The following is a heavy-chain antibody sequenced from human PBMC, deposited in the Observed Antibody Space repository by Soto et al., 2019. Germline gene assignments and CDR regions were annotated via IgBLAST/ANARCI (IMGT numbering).Heavy chain of an antibody. J-gene: IGHJ4*02. CDR1: GYTFTSYG. CDR2: INPGNGNT. CDR3: ARGGYFDSSNYLAY. D-gene: IGHD3-22*01. V-gene: IGHV1-3*01. Sequence: PSVKVSCTASGYTFTSYGINWVRQAPGRGLEWMGWINPGNGNTKYSQQFQGRVIIDRDTSASTAYMELSSLRPEDTAVYYCARGGYFDSSNYLAYWGLGTLVTVSS.